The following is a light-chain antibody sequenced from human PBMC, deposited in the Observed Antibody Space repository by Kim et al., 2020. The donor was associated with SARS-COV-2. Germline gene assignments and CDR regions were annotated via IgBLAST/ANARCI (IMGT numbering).Light chain of an antibody. Sequence: DIQMTQSPSTLSASVGDRVTITCRASQSISYWLAWYQQKPGQAPKHLIYDASTLKSGVPSRFSGSVSGTEFALTISSLQPDDFATYYCQQYNTFSPWTFGQGTKVEIK. CDR1: QSISYW. CDR3: QQYNTFSPWT. V-gene: IGKV1-5*01. CDR2: DAS. J-gene: IGKJ1*01.